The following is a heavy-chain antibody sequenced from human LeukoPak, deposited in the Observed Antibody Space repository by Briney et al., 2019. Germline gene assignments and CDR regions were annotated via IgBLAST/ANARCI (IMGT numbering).Heavy chain of an antibody. CDR1: GFTFRAHS. CDR2: TSYDVSKK. CDR3: TRNPEMQYWFDH. V-gene: IGHV3-30-3*01. J-gene: IGHJ5*02. Sequence: GGSLRLSCAASGFTFRAHSMHWVRQAPGKGLEWVAFTSYDVSKKYYGDSVKVRFTISRDNSKNTLYLKMSTLRAEQTAVYYCTRNPEMQYWFDHWGQGTLVTVSS.